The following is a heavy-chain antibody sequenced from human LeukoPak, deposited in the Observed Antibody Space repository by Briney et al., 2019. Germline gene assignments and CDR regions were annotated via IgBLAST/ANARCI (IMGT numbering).Heavy chain of an antibody. CDR2: ISSSSNII. J-gene: IGHJ4*02. CDR3: ARDFAREFTIDY. Sequence: GGSLRLSCAASGFTFSNYNMNWVRQPPGKGLQWVSYISSSSNIIYYADSVKGRFTISRDNAKNSLFLQMNSLGAEDTAVYYCARDFAREFTIDYWGQGTLVTVSS. V-gene: IGHV3-48*01. CDR1: GFTFSNYN. D-gene: IGHD3-10*01.